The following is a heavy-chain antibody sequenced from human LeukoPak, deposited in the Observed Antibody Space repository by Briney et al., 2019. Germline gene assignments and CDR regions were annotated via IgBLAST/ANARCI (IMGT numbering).Heavy chain of an antibody. CDR2: IRGSGADK. CDR1: GITLSNYG. V-gene: IGHV3-23*01. Sequence: PGGSLRLSCVVSGITLSNYGMSWVRQAPGKGLEWVSSIRGSGADKYYADSVKGRFSISRDNSQDTLSLQMNSLRAEDTAVYYCAKISWDGRGTFDWGRGTLVTVSS. CDR3: AKISWDGRGTFD. J-gene: IGHJ4*02. D-gene: IGHD1/OR15-1a*01.